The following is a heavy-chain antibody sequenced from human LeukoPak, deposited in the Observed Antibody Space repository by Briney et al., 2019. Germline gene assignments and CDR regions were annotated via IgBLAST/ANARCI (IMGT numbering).Heavy chain of an antibody. V-gene: IGHV4-39*07. CDR3: ARDEYYYDRRFDY. CDR1: GGSISSSSYY. J-gene: IGHJ4*02. CDR2: IYYSGST. D-gene: IGHD3-22*01. Sequence: SETLSLTCTVSGGSISSSSYYWGWIRQPPGKGLKWIGSIYYSGSTYYNPSLKSRVTISVDTSKNQFSLKLSSVTAADTAVYYCARDEYYYDRRFDYWGQGTLVTASS.